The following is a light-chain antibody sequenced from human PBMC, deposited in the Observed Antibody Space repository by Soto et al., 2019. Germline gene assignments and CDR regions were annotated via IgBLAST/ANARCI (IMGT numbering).Light chain of an antibody. J-gene: IGKJ2*01. CDR3: QQYGDSPPNT. CDR2: GAS. CDR1: ESVSSSS. Sequence: EIVLTQSPGTLSLSPGERATLSCRASESVSSSSLAWYQQKPGQAPRLLMHGASSRATGIPDRFSGSGSGADFTLTISRVEPEDFAVYYCQQYGDSPPNTFGQGTKLEIK. V-gene: IGKV3-20*01.